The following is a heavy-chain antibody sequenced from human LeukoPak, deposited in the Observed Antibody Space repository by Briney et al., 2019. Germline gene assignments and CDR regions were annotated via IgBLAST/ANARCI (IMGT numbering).Heavy chain of an antibody. CDR2: IYHSGST. J-gene: IGHJ3*02. CDR3: VRDHGEERYYDSPTDAFDI. D-gene: IGHD3-22*01. Sequence: QTLSLTCTVSGGSISSGGYYWSWIGQPPGKGLEWIGYIYHSGSTYYNPSLKSRVTISVDRSKNQFSLKLSYVTAADTAVYYSVRDHGEERYYDSPTDAFDIWGQGIMVTVSS. V-gene: IGHV4-30-2*01. CDR1: GGSISSGGYY.